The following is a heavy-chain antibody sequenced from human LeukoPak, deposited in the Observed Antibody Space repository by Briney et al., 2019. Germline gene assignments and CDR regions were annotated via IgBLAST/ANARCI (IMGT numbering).Heavy chain of an antibody. J-gene: IGHJ4*02. CDR1: GFTFSSYA. D-gene: IGHD3-10*01. CDR3: AKDSPNYYGSGSYYKY. CDR2: ISGSGGST. V-gene: IGHV3-23*01. Sequence: PGGSLRLSCAASGFTFSSYAMSWVRQAPGKGLEWVSAISGSGGSTYYADSVKGRFTISRDNSKNTLYLQMNSLRAEDTAVYYCAKDSPNYYGSGSYYKYWGQGTLVTVSS.